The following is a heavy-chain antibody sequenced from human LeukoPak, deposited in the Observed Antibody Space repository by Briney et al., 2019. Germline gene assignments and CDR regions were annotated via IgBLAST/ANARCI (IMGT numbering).Heavy chain of an antibody. J-gene: IGHJ4*02. CDR3: ARVGGDGYVLGYFDY. CDR1: GGSISSGSYY. V-gene: IGHV4-61*02. D-gene: IGHD5-24*01. CDR2: IYTSGST. Sequence: SETLSLTCTVSGGSISSGSYYWSWIRQPAGKGLEGIGRIYTSGSTNYNPSLKSRVTISVDTSKNQFSLKLSSVTAADTAVYYCARVGGDGYVLGYFDYWGQGTLVTVSS.